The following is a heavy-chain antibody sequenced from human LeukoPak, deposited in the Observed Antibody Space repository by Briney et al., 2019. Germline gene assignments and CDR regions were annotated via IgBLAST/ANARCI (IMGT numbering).Heavy chain of an antibody. CDR2: IKQDGSEK. J-gene: IGHJ4*02. V-gene: IGHV3-7*01. D-gene: IGHD2-21*01. CDR1: GFTFSSYW. CDR3: AIGVAPSDY. Sequence: GGSLRLSCAASGFTFSSYWMSWVRQAPGKGLEWVANIKQDGSEKYYVDSVKGRFTISRDNSKNTLYLQMNSLRAEDTAVYYCAIGVAPSDYWGQGTLVTVSS.